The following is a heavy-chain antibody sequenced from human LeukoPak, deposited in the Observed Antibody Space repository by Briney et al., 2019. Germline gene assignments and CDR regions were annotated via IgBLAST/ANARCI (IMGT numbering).Heavy chain of an antibody. V-gene: IGHV4-34*01. CDR3: ARGRRSSGPGRTDY. J-gene: IGHJ4*02. D-gene: IGHD6-19*01. CDR2: INHSGST. Sequence: SETLSLTCAVYGGSFSGYYWSWIRQPPGKGLEWIGEINHSGSTNYNPSLKSRVTISVDTFKNQFSLKLSSVTAADTAVYYCARGRRSSGPGRTDYWGQGTLVTVSS. CDR1: GGSFSGYY.